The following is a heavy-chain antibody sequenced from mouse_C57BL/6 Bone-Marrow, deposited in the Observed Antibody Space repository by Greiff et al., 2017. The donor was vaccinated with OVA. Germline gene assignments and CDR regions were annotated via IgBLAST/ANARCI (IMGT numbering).Heavy chain of an antibody. CDR1: GFTFSDYY. V-gene: IGHV5-12*01. J-gene: IGHJ2*01. Sequence: DVMLVESGGGLVQPGGSLKLSCAASGFTFSDYYMYWVRQTPEKRLEWVAYISNGGGSTYYPDTVKGRFTISRDNAKNTLYLQMSRLKSEDTAMYYCARHLYFDYWGQGTTLTVSS. CDR2: ISNGGGST. CDR3: ARHLYFDY.